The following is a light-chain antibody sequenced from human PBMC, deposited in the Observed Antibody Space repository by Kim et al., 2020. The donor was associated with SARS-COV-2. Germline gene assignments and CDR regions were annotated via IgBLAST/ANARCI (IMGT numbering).Light chain of an antibody. V-gene: IGLV1-51*01. CDR1: SSNIGANF. CDR2: DNY. J-gene: IGLJ1*01. Sequence: GRSFTTSCSGSSSNIGANFVSSYLQHPGSAPKLLIYDNYKRPSGIPDRFSASKSGTSATLGITGLQTGDEADYYCASWDTSLSVYVFGTGTKVTVL. CDR3: ASWDTSLSVYV.